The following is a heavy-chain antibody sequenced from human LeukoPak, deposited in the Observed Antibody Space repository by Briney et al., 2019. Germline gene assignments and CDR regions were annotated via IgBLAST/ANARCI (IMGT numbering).Heavy chain of an antibody. CDR2: ISSSGSTI. CDR3: ARETYYYDSSGYFPLPPDY. Sequence: GGSLRLSCAASGFTFSDYYMSWIRQAPGKGLEWVSYISSSGSTIYYADSVKGRFTISRDNAKNSLYLQMNSLRAEDTAVYYCARETYYYDSSGYFPLPPDYWRQGPLVTVSS. J-gene: IGHJ4*02. D-gene: IGHD3-22*01. V-gene: IGHV3-11*04. CDR1: GFTFSDYY.